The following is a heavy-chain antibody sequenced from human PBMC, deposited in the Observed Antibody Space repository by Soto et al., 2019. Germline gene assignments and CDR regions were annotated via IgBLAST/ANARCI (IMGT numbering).Heavy chain of an antibody. CDR3: ARDLGVDAAMASYGMDD. CDR2: IIPIFGTA. D-gene: IGHD5-18*01. Sequence: QVHLVQSGAEVKKPGSSVKVSCKASGGTFSSYAISWVRQAPGQGIEWMGGIIPIFGTANYAQKFQGRVTITADESTSTAYMELCSLGSEDTAVYYCARDLGVDAAMASYGMDDWGQGTTFTVSS. V-gene: IGHV1-69*01. J-gene: IGHJ6*02. CDR1: GGTFSSYA.